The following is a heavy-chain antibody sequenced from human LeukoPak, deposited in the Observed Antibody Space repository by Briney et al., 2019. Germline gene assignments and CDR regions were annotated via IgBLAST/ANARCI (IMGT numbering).Heavy chain of an antibody. CDR3: ARDLAAARHDAFDI. D-gene: IGHD6-13*01. Sequence: LETLSLTCTVSGGSISSYYWSWIRQPPGKGLEWIGYIYYSGSTNYNPSLKSRVTISVDTSKNQFSLKLSSVTAADTAVYYCARDLAAARHDAFDIWGQGTMVTVSS. CDR2: IYYSGST. J-gene: IGHJ3*02. V-gene: IGHV4-59*01. CDR1: GGSISSYY.